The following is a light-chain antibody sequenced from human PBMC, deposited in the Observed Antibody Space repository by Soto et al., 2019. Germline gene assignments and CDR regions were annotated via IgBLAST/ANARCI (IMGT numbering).Light chain of an antibody. CDR2: YVS. J-gene: IGLJ1*01. Sequence: QSALTQPRSVSGSPGQSVTISCTGTSSDVGGYNYVSWYQQHPGKAPKLMIYYVSTRPSGVPDRFSGSKSGNTASLTISGLQAEDEADYYCCSYAGSYYVFGTGTKLTVL. CDR3: CSYAGSYYV. CDR1: SSDVGGYNY. V-gene: IGLV2-11*01.